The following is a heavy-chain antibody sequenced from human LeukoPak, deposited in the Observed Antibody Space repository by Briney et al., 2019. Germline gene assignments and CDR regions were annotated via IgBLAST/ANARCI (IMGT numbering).Heavy chain of an antibody. CDR2: IYYSGST. CDR1: GGSISSYY. Sequence: TSSETLSLTCTVSGGSISSYYWSWIRQPPGKGLEWIGYIYYSGSTNYNPSLKSRVTISVDTSKNQFSLKLSSVTAADTAVYYCARAYYYDSSGYNPVDYWGQGTLVTVSS. D-gene: IGHD3-22*01. CDR3: ARAYYYDSSGYNPVDY. J-gene: IGHJ4*02. V-gene: IGHV4-59*01.